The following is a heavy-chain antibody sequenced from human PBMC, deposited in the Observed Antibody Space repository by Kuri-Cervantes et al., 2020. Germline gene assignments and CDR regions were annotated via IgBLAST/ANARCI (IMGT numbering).Heavy chain of an antibody. J-gene: IGHJ6*03. CDR3: ATAVFTVYYYMDV. CDR1: GGTFSSYA. Sequence: LVKVTCKASGGTFSSYAISWVRQAPGQGLEWMGGIIPIFGTANYAQTFQGRVTMTADKSTSTAYMELSSLRSEDTAVYYCATAVFTVYYYMDVWGKGTTVTVSS. CDR2: IIPIFGTA. D-gene: IGHD4-11*01. V-gene: IGHV1-69*06.